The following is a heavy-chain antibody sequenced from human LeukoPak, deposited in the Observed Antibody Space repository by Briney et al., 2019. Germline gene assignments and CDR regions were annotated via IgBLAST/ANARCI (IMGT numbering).Heavy chain of an antibody. Sequence: GGSLRLSCAASGFTFSSYWMHWVRQAPGKGLEWVAVISYDGSNKYYADSVKGRFTISRDNSKNTLYLQMNSLRAEDTAVYYCAKSSGYFYFGYFDYWGQGTLVTVSS. D-gene: IGHD3-22*01. J-gene: IGHJ4*02. CDR1: GFTFSSYW. CDR3: AKSSGYFYFGYFDY. V-gene: IGHV3-30*18. CDR2: ISYDGSNK.